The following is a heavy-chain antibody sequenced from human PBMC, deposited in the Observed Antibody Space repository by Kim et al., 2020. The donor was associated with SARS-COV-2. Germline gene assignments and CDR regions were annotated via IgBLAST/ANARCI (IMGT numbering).Heavy chain of an antibody. CDR2: IYYTGST. Sequence: SETLSLTCTVSGGSISTIPYYWTWVRQHPGKGLEWIGYIYYTGSTFYNPSLKSRITISVDTSKNQFSLKLNSVTVAYTAVYYCARGAVVRGLNEGDDYYGLDVWSQGTRVTVSS. J-gene: IGHJ6*02. CDR3: ARGAVVRGLNEGDDYYGLDV. V-gene: IGHV4-31*03. D-gene: IGHD3-10*01. CDR1: GGSISTIPYY.